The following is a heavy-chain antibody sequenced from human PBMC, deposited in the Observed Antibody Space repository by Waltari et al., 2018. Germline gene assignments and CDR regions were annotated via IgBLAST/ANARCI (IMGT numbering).Heavy chain of an antibody. V-gene: IGHV3-23*01. J-gene: IGHJ5*02. D-gene: IGHD3-22*01. CDR1: GFTFSSYA. CDR2: INGYVYNT. Sequence: EVEVLESGGGLVQPGGSLGLTCAASGFTFSSYAMTWVGQAPGKGLGWVSGINGYVYNTDDAVSVRGRFTIAGDNSKNTLNLEMNSLRAEDTAVYYCAKAHFYDSSGHIEHWGQGTLVTVSS. CDR3: AKAHFYDSSGHIEH.